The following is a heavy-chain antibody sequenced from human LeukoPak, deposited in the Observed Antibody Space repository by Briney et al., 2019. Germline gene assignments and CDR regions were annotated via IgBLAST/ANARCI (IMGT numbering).Heavy chain of an antibody. CDR2: IYYGGST. CDR3: ARGLEQWPWSNAEGT. CDR1: GGSISSYY. D-gene: IGHD6-19*01. V-gene: IGHV4-59*01. J-gene: IGHJ5*02. Sequence: SETLSLTCTVSGGSISSYYWSWIRQPPGKGLEWIGYIYYGGSTNYNPSLKSRVTISVDTSKNQFSLKLSSVTAADTAVYYCARGLEQWPWSNAEGTWGQGTLVTVSS.